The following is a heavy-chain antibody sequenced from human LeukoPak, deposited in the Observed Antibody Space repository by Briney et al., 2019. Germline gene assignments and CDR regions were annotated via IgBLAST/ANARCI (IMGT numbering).Heavy chain of an antibody. J-gene: IGHJ4*02. CDR1: GGSISTSNYY. CDR2: IYYSGST. Sequence: SETLSLTCTVSGGSISTSNYYWGWIRQPPGKGLEWIGYIYYSGSTNYNPSLKSRVTISVDTSKNQFSLKLSSVTAADTAVYYCARSDTAMVSVDYWGQGTLVTVSS. V-gene: IGHV4-61*05. D-gene: IGHD5-18*01. CDR3: ARSDTAMVSVDY.